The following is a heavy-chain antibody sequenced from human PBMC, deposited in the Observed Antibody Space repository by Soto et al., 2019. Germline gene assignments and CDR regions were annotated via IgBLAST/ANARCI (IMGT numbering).Heavy chain of an antibody. CDR3: ARRPGWNSFFDY. CDR2: LYFNGGT. CDR1: GGPINSPDYY. J-gene: IGHJ4*02. V-gene: IGHV4-30-4*01. D-gene: IGHD1-7*01. Sequence: SETLSLTCNVSGGPINSPDYYWSWIRQSPGKGLEWIGYLYFNGGTHYNPSLRTPVSMSLDTSKKQFSLKMSSVTAADTAVYYCARRPGWNSFFDYWGQGTLVTVSS.